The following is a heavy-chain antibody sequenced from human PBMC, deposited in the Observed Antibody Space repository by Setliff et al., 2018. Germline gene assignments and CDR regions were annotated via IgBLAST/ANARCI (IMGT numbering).Heavy chain of an antibody. Sequence: GASVKVSCKASGYTFTNYGITWVRQAPGQGLEWMGWISAYDGNTKFAQNIQGRVTLTTDTPTSTAYMELRSLRSDDTAVYYCARSPPNRGSGSGWYGDFWGQGTLVTVS. CDR2: ISAYDGNT. D-gene: IGHD6-19*01. CDR3: ARSPPNRGSGSGWYGDF. V-gene: IGHV1-18*01. J-gene: IGHJ4*02. CDR1: GYTFTNYG.